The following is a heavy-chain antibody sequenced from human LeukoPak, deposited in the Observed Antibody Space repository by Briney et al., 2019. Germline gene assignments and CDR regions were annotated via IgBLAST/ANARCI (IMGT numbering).Heavy chain of an antibody. D-gene: IGHD4-17*01. J-gene: IGHJ4*02. CDR3: ARLSTVTTSFDY. CDR1: GGSISSYY. Sequence: SETLSLTCAVPGGSISSYYWSWIRQPAGKGLEWIGRIYTSGTTHYNPSLKSRVTISVDTSKKQFSLKLSSLTAGHTARCCCARLSTVTTSFDYRGQGTLVTVSS. V-gene: IGHV4-4*07. CDR2: IYTSGTT.